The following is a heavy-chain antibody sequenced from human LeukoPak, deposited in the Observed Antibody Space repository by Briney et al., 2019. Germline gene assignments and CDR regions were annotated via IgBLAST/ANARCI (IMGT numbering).Heavy chain of an antibody. D-gene: IGHD4-17*01. CDR2: IYYSGST. J-gene: IGHJ4*02. V-gene: IGHV4-59*08. Sequence: PSETLSLTCTVSGDSISSYYWSWIRQPPGKGLEWIGYIYYSGSTSYNPSLKSRVTISVDTSKNQFSLKLRSVTAADTAVYYCARGYGDYSFGYWGQGTLVTVSS. CDR1: GDSISSYY. CDR3: ARGYGDYSFGY.